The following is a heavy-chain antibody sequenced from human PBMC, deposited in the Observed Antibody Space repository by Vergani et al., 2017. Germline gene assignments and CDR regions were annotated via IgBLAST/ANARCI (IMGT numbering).Heavy chain of an antibody. V-gene: IGHV4-39*01. J-gene: IGHJ6*03. CDR3: ARHFIGYCSSTSCPYYYYYYMDV. CDR2: IYYSGST. D-gene: IGHD2-2*01. Sequence: QLQLQESGPGLVKPSETLSLTCTVSGGSISSSSYYWGWIRQPPGKGLEWIGSIYYSGSTYYNPSLKSRVTISVDTSKNQFSLKLSSVTAADTAVYYCARHFIGYCSSTSCPYYYYYYMDVWGK. CDR1: GGSISSSSYY.